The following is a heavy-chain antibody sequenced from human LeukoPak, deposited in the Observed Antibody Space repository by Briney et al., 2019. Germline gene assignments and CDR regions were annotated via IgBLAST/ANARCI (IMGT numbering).Heavy chain of an antibody. V-gene: IGHV4-34*01. J-gene: IGHJ4*02. CDR3: ARGIVFRGGWYGY. D-gene: IGHD6-19*01. Sequence: PSETLSLTCAVYGGSFSGYYWSWIRQPPGKGLEWIGEINHSGSTNYNPSLKSRVTISVDTSKNQFSLKLSSGTAADTAVYYCARGIVFRGGWYGYWGQGTLVTVSS. CDR2: INHSGST. CDR1: GGSFSGYY.